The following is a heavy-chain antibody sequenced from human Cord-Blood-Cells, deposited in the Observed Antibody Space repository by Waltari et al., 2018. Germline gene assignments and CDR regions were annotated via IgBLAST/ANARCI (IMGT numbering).Heavy chain of an antibody. J-gene: IGHJ4*02. CDR3: ANFDY. CDR2: ISYDGSNK. Sequence: QVQLVESGGGVVQPGRSLRLSCAASGFTFSSYGMHWVRQAPGKGLEWGAVISYDGSNKYYADSVKGRFTIARDNSKNTLYLQMNSLRAEDTAVYYCANFDYWGQGTLVTVSS. V-gene: IGHV3-30*18. CDR1: GFTFSSYG.